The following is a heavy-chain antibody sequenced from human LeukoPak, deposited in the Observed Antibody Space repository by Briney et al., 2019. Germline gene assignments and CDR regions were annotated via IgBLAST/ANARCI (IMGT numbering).Heavy chain of an antibody. CDR1: GGSISSGGYS. Sequence: PSQTLSLTCAVSGGSISSGGYSWSWIRQPPGTGLEWIGYIYHSGSTYYNPSLKSRVTISVDRSKNQFSLKLSSVTAADTAVYYCARARDGYKSGAPTNWFDPWGQEPWSPSPQ. V-gene: IGHV4-30-2*01. J-gene: IGHJ5*02. CDR2: IYHSGST. CDR3: ARARDGYKSGAPTNWFDP. D-gene: IGHD5-24*01.